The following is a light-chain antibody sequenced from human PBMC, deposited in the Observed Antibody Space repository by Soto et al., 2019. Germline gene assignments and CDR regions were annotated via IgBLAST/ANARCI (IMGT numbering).Light chain of an antibody. CDR3: QKYNSAPWT. Sequence: DIQMTQSPSSLSASVGDRVTITCRASQVISHYLAWYQQKPGKVPKLLIYAASTLQSGVPFRFSVSGSGTDFTLTISRLQPEDVATYYCQKYNSAPWTFGQGTKVEIK. CDR2: AAS. V-gene: IGKV1-27*01. CDR1: QVISHY. J-gene: IGKJ1*01.